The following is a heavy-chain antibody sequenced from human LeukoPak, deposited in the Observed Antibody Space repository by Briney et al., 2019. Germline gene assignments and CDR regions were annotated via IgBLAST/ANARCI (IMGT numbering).Heavy chain of an antibody. CDR3: ARAGDESTGHYDSLHF. V-gene: IGHV1-2*02. D-gene: IGHD2-8*02. CDR1: GYTFDENH. Sequence: EASAKVSCKAPGYTFDENHIHWVRQAPGQGPGWMGWINPKSGATDSAQQFQGRLTMTRDTSIGTASMDLSGLRLDDTGIYYCARAGDESTGHYDSLHFWGQGTMVTVSS. J-gene: IGHJ3*01. CDR2: INPKSGAT.